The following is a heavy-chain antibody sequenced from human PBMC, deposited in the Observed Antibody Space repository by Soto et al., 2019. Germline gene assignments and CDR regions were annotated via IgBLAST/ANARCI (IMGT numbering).Heavy chain of an antibody. CDR2: ISGSGGST. Sequence: EVQLLESGGGLVQPGGSLRISCAASGFPFSIYSMTWVRQAPGKGLEWVSTISGSGGSTYYTDSVKGRFTISRDKSKNTLFLQLNRMRAEDTAVYYCAKDWTSIWGQGTMVTVSS. CDR1: GFPFSIYS. CDR3: AKDWTSI. V-gene: IGHV3-23*01. D-gene: IGHD3-3*01. J-gene: IGHJ3*02.